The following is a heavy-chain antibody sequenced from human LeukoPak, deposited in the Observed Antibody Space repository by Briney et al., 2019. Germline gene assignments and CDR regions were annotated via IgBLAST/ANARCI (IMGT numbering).Heavy chain of an antibody. CDR2: INAGNGNT. Sequence: ASVKVSCKASGYTFTSYAMHWVRQAPGQRLEWMGWINAGNGNTKYSQKFQDRVTMTTDTSTTTAYMELRSLRSNDTAVYYCARDRWFGDLSPFGYWGQGTLLTVSS. D-gene: IGHD3-10*01. CDR1: GYTFTSYA. J-gene: IGHJ4*02. V-gene: IGHV1-3*01. CDR3: ARDRWFGDLSPFGY.